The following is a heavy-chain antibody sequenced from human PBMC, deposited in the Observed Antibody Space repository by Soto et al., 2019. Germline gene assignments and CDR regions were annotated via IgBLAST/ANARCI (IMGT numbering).Heavy chain of an antibody. CDR3: AHRGGYDSSAVNWFDP. CDR1: GFSLSTSGVG. J-gene: IGHJ5*02. Sequence: QITLKESGPTLVKPTQTLTLTCTFSGFSLSTSGVGVGWIRQPPGKALEWLALIYWDDDKRYSPSLKSRLTITKDTSKNQVVLTMTNMDPVDTATYYCAHRGGYDSSAVNWFDPWGQGTLVTVSS. CDR2: IYWDDDK. D-gene: IGHD3-22*01. V-gene: IGHV2-5*02.